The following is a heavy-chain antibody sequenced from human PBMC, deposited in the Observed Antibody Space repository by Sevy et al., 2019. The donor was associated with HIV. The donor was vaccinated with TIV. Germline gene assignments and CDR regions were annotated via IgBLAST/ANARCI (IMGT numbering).Heavy chain of an antibody. J-gene: IGHJ6*02. D-gene: IGHD6-19*01. Sequence: GGSLRLSCAASGFNVNSNYMSWVRQAPGKGLEWVSVIYSCGSTYYAASVKSRFIISRDNSKNTVYIQMKSLRADDTAVYYCARERSGAYERYFYGMDVWGQGTTVTVSS. CDR1: GFNVNSNY. V-gene: IGHV3-53*01. CDR3: ARERSGAYERYFYGMDV. CDR2: IYSCGST.